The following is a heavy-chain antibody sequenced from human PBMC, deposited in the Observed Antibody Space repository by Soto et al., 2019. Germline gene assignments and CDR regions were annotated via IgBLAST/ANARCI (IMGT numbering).Heavy chain of an antibody. CDR2: ISYDGTNK. D-gene: IGHD4-17*01. J-gene: IGHJ6*02. CDR1: GFTFSTYG. Sequence: QVQLVESGGGVVPPGTSLRLSCAASGFTFSTYGMHWVRQTPGKGLEWVALISYDGTNKYYADSVKGRFTISRDNSKNTLYLQMNSLSAEDTAVYYCAKDLQAYGDYDYYCYGLDVWVQGTTVSVSS. CDR3: AKDLQAYGDYDYYCYGLDV. V-gene: IGHV3-30*18.